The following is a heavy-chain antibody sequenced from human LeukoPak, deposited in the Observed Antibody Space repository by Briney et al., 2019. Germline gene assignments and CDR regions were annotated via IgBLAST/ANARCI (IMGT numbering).Heavy chain of an antibody. D-gene: IGHD6-19*01. V-gene: IGHV1-2*02. CDR2: INPKSGDT. CDR1: GYTFTGYY. CDR3: AKDFYSSGWYGGSFDY. Sequence: ASVKVSCKASGYTFTGYYMHWVRHSPEQGLEWMGWINPKSGDTNYGQKFQGRVTMNRDTSISTAYMELNRLRSDDTAVYYCAKDFYSSGWYGGSFDYWGQGTLVTVSS. J-gene: IGHJ4*02.